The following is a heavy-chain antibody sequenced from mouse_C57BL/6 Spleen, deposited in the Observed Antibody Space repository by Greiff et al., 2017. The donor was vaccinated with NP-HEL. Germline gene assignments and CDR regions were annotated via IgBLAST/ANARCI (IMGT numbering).Heavy chain of an antibody. D-gene: IGHD1-1*01. J-gene: IGHJ1*03. CDR2: IDPSDSYT. Sequence: QVQLQQPGAELVKPGASVKLSCKASGYTFTSYWMQWVKQRPGQGLEWIGEIDPSDSYTNYNQKFKGKATLTVDTSSSTAYMRLSSLTSEDSAVYYCARNVYYYGSRWYFDVGGTGTTVTVAS. CDR1: GYTFTSYW. CDR3: ARNVYYYGSRWYFDV. V-gene: IGHV1-50*01.